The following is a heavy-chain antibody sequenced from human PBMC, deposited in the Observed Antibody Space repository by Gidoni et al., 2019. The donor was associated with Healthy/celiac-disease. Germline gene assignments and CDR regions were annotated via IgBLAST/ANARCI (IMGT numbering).Heavy chain of an antibody. J-gene: IGHJ4*02. CDR3: ARDTVNYYDSSGYDY. D-gene: IGHD3-22*01. V-gene: IGHV3-48*02. Sequence: EVQLVESGGGLVQPGGSLRLSCAASGFTFSSYSMNWVRQAPGKGLEWVSYISSSSSTIYYADSVKGRFTISRDNAKNSLYLQMNSLRDEDTAVYYCARDTVNYYDSSGYDYWGQGTLVTVSS. CDR2: ISSSSSTI. CDR1: GFTFSSYS.